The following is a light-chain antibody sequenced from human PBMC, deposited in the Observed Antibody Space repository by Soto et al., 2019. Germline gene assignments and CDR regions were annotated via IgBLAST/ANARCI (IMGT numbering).Light chain of an antibody. Sequence: DIQMTQSPSSLSASVGDRVTITCRASQSISSYLNWYQQKPGKAPKLLIYAASSLQIGVPSRFSGSGSGTDFTLTISSLQPEDFATYYCQQSYSTPITFGGGTKVDIK. CDR1: QSISSY. CDR3: QQSYSTPIT. CDR2: AAS. V-gene: IGKV1-39*01. J-gene: IGKJ4*01.